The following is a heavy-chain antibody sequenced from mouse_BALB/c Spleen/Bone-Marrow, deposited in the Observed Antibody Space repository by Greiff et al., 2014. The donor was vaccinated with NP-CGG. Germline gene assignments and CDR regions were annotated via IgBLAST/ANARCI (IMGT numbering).Heavy chain of an antibody. CDR1: GFTFSSYT. V-gene: IGHV5-12-2*01. CDR3: ARLPFDY. CDR2: ISNSGGSI. Sequence: EVQRVESGGGLVQPGGSLKLSCAASGFTFSSYTMSWVRQTPEKRLEWVAYISNSGGSIYYPDIVKGRFTISRDNAKNTLYLQMSSLKSEDTAMYYCARLPFDYWGQGTTLTVSS. J-gene: IGHJ2*01.